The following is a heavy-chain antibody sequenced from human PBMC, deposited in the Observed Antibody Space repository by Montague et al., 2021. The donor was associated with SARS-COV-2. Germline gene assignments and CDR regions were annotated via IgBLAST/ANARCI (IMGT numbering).Heavy chain of an antibody. V-gene: IGHV4-4*07. CDR3: EGWHGSPEDGMDV. CDR1: GDSISSYL. J-gene: IGHJ6*02. Sequence: SETLSLTCTVSGDSISSYLWNWVRQPAGKGLEWIGRIWTSGSTNYNPSLKSRVTVSVDTSKNQVSLSLNSVTAADTAGYYCEGWHGSPEDGMDVWGQGTTVTVSS. CDR2: IWTSGST. D-gene: IGHD2-15*01.